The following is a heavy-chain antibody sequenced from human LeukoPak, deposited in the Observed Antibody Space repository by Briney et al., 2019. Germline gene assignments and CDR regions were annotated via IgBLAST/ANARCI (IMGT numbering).Heavy chain of an antibody. CDR2: IYYSGST. D-gene: IGHD1-7*01. CDR1: GGSISSYY. CDR3: ARAFAAGTFDY. J-gene: IGHJ4*02. Sequence: PSETLSLTCTVSGGSISSYYWSWIWQPPGRALEWIGYIYYSGSTNYNPSLKSRVTISLDTSKNQFSLKLSSVTAADTAVYYCARAFAAGTFDYWGQGTLVTVSS. V-gene: IGHV4-59*01.